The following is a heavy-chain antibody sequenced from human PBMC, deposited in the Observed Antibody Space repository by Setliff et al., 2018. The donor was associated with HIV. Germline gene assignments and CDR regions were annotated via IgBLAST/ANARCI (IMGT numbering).Heavy chain of an antibody. J-gene: IGHJ4*02. Sequence: PSETLSLTCTVSGGSIRTGAYYWGWIRQPPGKGLEWIGSIYYDGRTFYKPSLKSRLTISVDTSKNQFSLRLNSVTAADTAVYYCARHRDGGTYPLDYWGQGSLVTVSS. V-gene: IGHV4-39*01. CDR1: GGSIRTGAYY. CDR3: ARHRDGGTYPLDY. CDR2: IYYDGRT. D-gene: IGHD1-26*01.